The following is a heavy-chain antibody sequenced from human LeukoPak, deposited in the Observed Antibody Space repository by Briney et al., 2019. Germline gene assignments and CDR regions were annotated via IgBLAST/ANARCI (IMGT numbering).Heavy chain of an antibody. D-gene: IGHD2-15*01. V-gene: IGHV3-30*04. CDR3: ARGDSTGGRKPFDI. Sequence: PGRSLRLSCAASGFTFSDYAMHWVRQAPGKGLEWVTVISYDAKNNYYADSVKGRFTISRDNSKNTLYLQMSSLRGEDTAVYYCARGDSTGGRKPFDIWGQGTMVTVSS. CDR2: ISYDAKNN. CDR1: GFTFSDYA. J-gene: IGHJ3*02.